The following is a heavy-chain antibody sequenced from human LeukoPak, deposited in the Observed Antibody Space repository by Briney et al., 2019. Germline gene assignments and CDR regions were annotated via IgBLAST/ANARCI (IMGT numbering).Heavy chain of an antibody. CDR2: ISGSGGSA. J-gene: IGHJ4*02. CDR1: GFTFSSYA. CDR3: ARNSHIAVAGTN. V-gene: IGHV3-23*01. D-gene: IGHD6-19*01. Sequence: GGSLRLSCAASGFTFSSYAMSWVRQAPGKGLEWVSAISGSGGSAYYADSVKGRFTISRDNSKNTLYLQMNSLRAEDTAVYYCARNSHIAVAGTNWGQGTLVTVSS.